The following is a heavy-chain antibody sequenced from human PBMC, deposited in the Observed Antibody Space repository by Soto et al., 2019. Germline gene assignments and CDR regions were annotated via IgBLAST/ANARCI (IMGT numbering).Heavy chain of an antibody. D-gene: IGHD3-10*01. CDR1: GFSLTTARMG. V-gene: IGHV2-26*01. CDR3: ARVRSNYYGSGTYYFDY. J-gene: IGHJ4*02. CDR2: IFSNDEK. Sequence: QVTLKESGPLLVRPTETLTLTCTVSGFSLTTARMGLTWIRQPPGKALEWRAHIFSNDEKSYRTSLKSRLTISKDTSRTQVVLTMTNMDPVDTGTYYCARVRSNYYGSGTYYFDYWGQGTLVTVSS.